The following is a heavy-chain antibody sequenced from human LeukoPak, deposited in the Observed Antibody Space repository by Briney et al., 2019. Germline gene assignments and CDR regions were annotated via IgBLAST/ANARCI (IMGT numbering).Heavy chain of an antibody. Sequence: GGSLRLSCAASGFTFSNYWMTWVRHAPGQGPQRSPNIKHDGGEDYYLDSVKGRFTLSRDNAKNSLYLQMNSLRAEDTAVYYCARDYRYGYPSSWYHLVQIDLWCQGILVTVSS. CDR1: GFTFSNYW. J-gene: IGHJ4*02. CDR2: IKHDGGED. CDR3: ARDYRYGYPSSWYHLVQIDL. D-gene: IGHD6-13*01. V-gene: IGHV3-7*01.